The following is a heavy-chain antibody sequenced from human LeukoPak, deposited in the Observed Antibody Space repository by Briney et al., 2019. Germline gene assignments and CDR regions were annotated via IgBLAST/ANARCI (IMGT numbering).Heavy chain of an antibody. D-gene: IGHD4-17*01. V-gene: IGHV1-18*01. Sequence: VASVKVSCKTSGYTFTTYGITWVRQAPGQGLEWMGWISAYNGNTNYAQKLQGRVTMTTDTSTNTAYMELGSLRSDDTAVYYCARDRSPYYGDYTYSDAFDIWGQGTMVTVSS. J-gene: IGHJ3*02. CDR1: GYTFTTYG. CDR3: ARDRSPYYGDYTYSDAFDI. CDR2: ISAYNGNT.